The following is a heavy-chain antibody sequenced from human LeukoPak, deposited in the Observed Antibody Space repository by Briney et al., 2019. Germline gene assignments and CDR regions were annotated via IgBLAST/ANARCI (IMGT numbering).Heavy chain of an antibody. CDR3: ARGGDYDFWSGSPGAIDY. CDR2: IYHSGST. CDR1: GGSISSSNSY. J-gene: IGHJ4*02. Sequence: SETLSLTCTVSGGSISSSNSYWGWIRQPPGKGLEWIGYIYHSGSTYYNPSLKSRVTISVDRSKNQFSLKLSSVTAADTAVYYCARGGDYDFWSGSPGAIDYWGQGTLVTVSS. D-gene: IGHD3-3*01. V-gene: IGHV4-30-2*01.